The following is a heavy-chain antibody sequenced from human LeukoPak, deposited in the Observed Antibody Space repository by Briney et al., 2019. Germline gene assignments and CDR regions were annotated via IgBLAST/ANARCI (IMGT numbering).Heavy chain of an antibody. D-gene: IGHD3-3*01. CDR1: GYTFTSYD. V-gene: IGHV1-8*03. J-gene: IGHJ5*02. Sequence: ASVKVSCKASGYTFTSYDINWVRQATGHGLEWMGWMNPNSGNTGYAQKFQGRVTITRNTSISTAYMELSSLRSEDTAVYYCARGGGYDFWSGYPFWWFDPWGQGTLVTVSS. CDR3: ARGGGYDFWSGYPFWWFDP. CDR2: MNPNSGNT.